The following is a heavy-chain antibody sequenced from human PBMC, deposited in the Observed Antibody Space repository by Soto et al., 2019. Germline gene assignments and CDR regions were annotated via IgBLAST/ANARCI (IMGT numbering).Heavy chain of an antibody. CDR2: IYYSGST. CDR1: GGSISSYY. CDR3: ASLTSSGWYGGIDY. Sequence: PSETLSLTCTVSGGSISSYYWSWIRQPPGKGLEWIGYIYYSGSTNYNPSLKSRVTISVDTSKNQFSLKLSSVTAADTAVYYCASLTSSGWYGGIDYWGQGTLVTVSS. J-gene: IGHJ4*02. V-gene: IGHV4-59*01. D-gene: IGHD6-19*01.